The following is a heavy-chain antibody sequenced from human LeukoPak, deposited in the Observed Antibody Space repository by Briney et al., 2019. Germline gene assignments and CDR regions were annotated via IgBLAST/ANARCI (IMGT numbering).Heavy chain of an antibody. D-gene: IGHD6-13*01. CDR1: GDSVSSNSAA. V-gene: IGHV6-1*01. J-gene: IGHJ4*02. Sequence: SQTLSLTCGISGDSVSSNSAAWNWIRQSPSRGLEWLGRTYYRSKWNYDYAVPVKSRITINPDTSKNQFSLQLNSVTPEDTAVYYCASTALAGRYLDHWDRGTLVTVSS. CDR2: TYYRSKWNY. CDR3: ASTALAGRYLDH.